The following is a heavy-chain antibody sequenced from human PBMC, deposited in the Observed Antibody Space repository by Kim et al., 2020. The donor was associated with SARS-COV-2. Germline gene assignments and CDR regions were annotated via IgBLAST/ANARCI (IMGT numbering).Heavy chain of an antibody. CDR1: GGTFSSYA. V-gene: IGHV1-69*13. Sequence: SVKVSCKASGGTFSSYAISWVRQAPGQGLEWMGGIIPIFGTANYAQKFQGRVTITADESTSTAYMELSSLRSEDTAVYYCARGAEELLHRWFDPWGQGTLVTVSS. CDR3: ARGAEELLHRWFDP. J-gene: IGHJ5*02. CDR2: IIPIFGTA. D-gene: IGHD1-26*01.